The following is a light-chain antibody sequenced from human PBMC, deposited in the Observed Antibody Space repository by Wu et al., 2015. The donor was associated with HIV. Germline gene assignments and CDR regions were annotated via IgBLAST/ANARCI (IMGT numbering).Light chain of an antibody. CDR2: GAS. Sequence: EIELTQSPGTLSLSPGERATLSCRASQTVSISYLAWYQQKPGQAPRLLIYGASNRATGIPDRFSGSGSGTDFTLTISRLESEDLGVYYCQQYGNSPWTFGRGTKVEIK. V-gene: IGKV3-20*01. CDR3: QQYGNSPWT. CDR1: QTVSISY. J-gene: IGKJ1*01.